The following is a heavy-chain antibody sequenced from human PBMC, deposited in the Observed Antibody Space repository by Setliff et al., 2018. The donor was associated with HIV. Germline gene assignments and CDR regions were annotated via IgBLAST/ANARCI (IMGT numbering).Heavy chain of an antibody. D-gene: IGHD2-2*01. J-gene: IGHJ6*03. CDR3: ARHLGLPDATDYMDV. Sequence: PGESLKISCKGSGYSFTSYWIGWVRQMPGKGLEWMGIVYPGDSNTRYSLSFQGQVTISADQSVSTAYLQWSSLKASDNAMYYCARHLGLPDATDYMDVWGKGTTVTVSS. CDR1: GYSFTSYW. CDR2: VYPGDSNT. V-gene: IGHV5-51*01.